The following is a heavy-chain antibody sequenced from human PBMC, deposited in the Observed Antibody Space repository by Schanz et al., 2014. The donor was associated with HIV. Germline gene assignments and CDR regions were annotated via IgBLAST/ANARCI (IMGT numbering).Heavy chain of an antibody. CDR1: GGSISSGDYS. V-gene: IGHV4-30-2*01. CDR2: ISHSGIT. J-gene: IGHJ4*02. D-gene: IGHD2-15*01. CDR3: ARVTVVEALYYFDY. Sequence: QVRLQESGPGLVKPSQTLSLTCAVSGGSISSGDYSWSWIRQPPGKGLEWIGYISHSGITYYSPSLKSRVIISIGRSSNQFSLKLSSVTAADTAVYYCARVTVVEALYYFDYWGQGTLVTVSS.